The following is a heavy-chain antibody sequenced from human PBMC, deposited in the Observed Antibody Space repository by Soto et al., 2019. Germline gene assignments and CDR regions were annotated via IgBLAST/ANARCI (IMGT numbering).Heavy chain of an antibody. D-gene: IGHD3-22*01. J-gene: IGHJ3*02. Sequence: QVQLVESGGGVVQPGRSLRLSCAASGFTFSSYAMHWVRQAPGKGLEWVAVISYDGSNKYYADSVKGRFTISRDNSKKTRYLQMNGLRAEETAVYYCARGSQGGDSSGQVDAFDIWGQGTMVTGSS. V-gene: IGHV3-30-3*01. CDR1: GFTFSSYA. CDR3: ARGSQGGDSSGQVDAFDI. CDR2: ISYDGSNK.